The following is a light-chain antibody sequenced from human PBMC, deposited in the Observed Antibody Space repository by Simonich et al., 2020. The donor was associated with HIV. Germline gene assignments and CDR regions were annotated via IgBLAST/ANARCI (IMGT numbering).Light chain of an antibody. J-gene: IGKJ2*01. CDR1: QNVLSSSNNKNY. V-gene: IGKV4-1*01. Sequence: DIVIMQSPDFMAVSLGERATINCKSSQNVLSSSNNKNYLAWYQQKPGQHPKLLIYWASTRESGVPDRFSGSGSGTDFTLTISSLQAEDVAVYYCQQSYSTPYTFGQGTKLEIK. CDR3: QQSYSTPYT. CDR2: WAS.